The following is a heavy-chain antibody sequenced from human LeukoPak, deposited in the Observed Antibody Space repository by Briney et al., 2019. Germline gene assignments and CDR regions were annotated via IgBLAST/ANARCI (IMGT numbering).Heavy chain of an antibody. Sequence: ASVNVSRMASGYTFTGYYMHWVRPAPGQGLEWMGRINPKSGGTNYAQKFQGRVTMTRDTSISTAYMELSRLRSDDTAVYYCASGIYSGYDLPAFDYWGQGTLVTVSS. D-gene: IGHD5-12*01. J-gene: IGHJ4*02. CDR2: INPKSGGT. CDR3: ASGIYSGYDLPAFDY. CDR1: GYTFTGYY. V-gene: IGHV1-2*06.